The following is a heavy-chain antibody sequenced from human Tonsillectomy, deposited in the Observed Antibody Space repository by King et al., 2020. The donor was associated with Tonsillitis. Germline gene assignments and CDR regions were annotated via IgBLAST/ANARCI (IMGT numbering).Heavy chain of an antibody. CDR2: IYTSGST. CDR3: ARLSSGWSPQYFEY. V-gene: IGHV4-4*07. D-gene: IGHD6-19*01. Sequence: QLQESGPGLVKPSETLSLTCTVSGGSISSYYWSWSRQPAGKGLEWIGHIYTSGSTNYNPSLKSRVTMSVDTSKNQFSLNLSSVTSADTAVYFCARLSSGWSPQYFEYWGRGTLVTVST. CDR1: GGSISSYY. J-gene: IGHJ4*02.